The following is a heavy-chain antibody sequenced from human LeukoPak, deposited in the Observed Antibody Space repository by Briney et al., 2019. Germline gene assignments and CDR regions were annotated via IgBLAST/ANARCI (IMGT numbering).Heavy chain of an antibody. Sequence: GGSLRLSCAASGFTFSSYWMSWVRQAPGKGLEWVANIKQDGSEKYYVDSVKGRFAISRDNAKNSLYLQMNSLKTEDTAVYYCTTGGTYFYGSGNFDYWGQGALVTVSS. D-gene: IGHD3-10*01. V-gene: IGHV3-7*03. CDR2: IKQDGSEK. CDR1: GFTFSSYW. J-gene: IGHJ4*02. CDR3: TTGGTYFYGSGNFDY.